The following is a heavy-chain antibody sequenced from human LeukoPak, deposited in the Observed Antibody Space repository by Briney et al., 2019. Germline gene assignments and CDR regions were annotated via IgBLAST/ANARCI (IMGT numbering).Heavy chain of an antibody. V-gene: IGHV1-8*01. CDR3: ARGAPGSYCSGGSCPYFDY. CDR2: MNPNSGNT. Sequence: ASVKVSCKASAYTFTSYDINWVRQATGQGLEWMGWMNPNSGNTGCAQKFQGRVTMTRNTSISTAYMELSSLRSEDTAVYYCARGAPGSYCSGGSCPYFDYWGQGTLISVSS. D-gene: IGHD2-15*01. CDR1: AYTFTSYD. J-gene: IGHJ4*02.